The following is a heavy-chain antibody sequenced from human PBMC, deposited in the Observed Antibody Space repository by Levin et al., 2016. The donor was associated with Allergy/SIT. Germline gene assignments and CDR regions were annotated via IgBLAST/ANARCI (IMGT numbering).Heavy chain of an antibody. V-gene: IGHV5-51*01. D-gene: IGHD5-18*01. CDR3: ARQRMNVDTAFDY. Sequence: GGSLRLSCKGSGYSFANYWIGWVRQMPGKGLEWMGIIYPGDSDTRYSPSFQGQVTISADKSISTAYLHLSSLKASDTAMYYCARQRMNVDTAFDYWGQGTLVTVSS. CDR1: GYSFANYW. J-gene: IGHJ4*02. CDR2: IYPGDSDT.